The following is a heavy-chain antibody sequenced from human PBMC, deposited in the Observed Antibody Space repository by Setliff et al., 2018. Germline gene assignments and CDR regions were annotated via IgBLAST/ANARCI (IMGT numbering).Heavy chain of an antibody. CDR2: IYYSGST. V-gene: IGHV4-31*03. D-gene: IGHD4-17*01. CDR3: ARDPLTTNRRRAFDI. J-gene: IGHJ3*02. Sequence: PSETLSLTCTVSGGFISSGGYYWSWIRQHPGKGLEWIGYIYYSGSTYYNPSLKSRVTISVDTSKNQFSLKLSSVTAADTAVYYCARDPLTTNRRRAFDIWGQGTMVTVSS. CDR1: GGFISSGGYY.